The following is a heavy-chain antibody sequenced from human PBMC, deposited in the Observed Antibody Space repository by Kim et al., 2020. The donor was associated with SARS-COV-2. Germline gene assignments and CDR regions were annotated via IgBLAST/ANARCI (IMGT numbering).Heavy chain of an antibody. D-gene: IGHD3-22*01. Sequence: GGYLRLSCAASGFTFSSYAMHWVRQAPGKGLEWVAVISYDGSNKYYADSVKGRFTISRDNSKNTLYLQMNSLRAEDTAVYYCARDYYDSSGYSNYGMDV. CDR2: ISYDGSNK. CDR3: ARDYYDSSGYSNYGMDV. J-gene: IGHJ6*01. V-gene: IGHV3-30-3*01. CDR1: GFTFSSYA.